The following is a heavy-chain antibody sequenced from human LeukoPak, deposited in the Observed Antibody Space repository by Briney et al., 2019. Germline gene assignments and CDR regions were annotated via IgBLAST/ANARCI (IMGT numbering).Heavy chain of an antibody. J-gene: IGHJ3*02. V-gene: IGHV3-23*01. D-gene: IGHD1-26*01. CDR1: GFTFNSYA. CDR3: AKAQVGAILHAFDI. CDR2: ISGNDDNK. Sequence: GGSLRLSCAASGFTFNSYALSWVRQAPGKGLEWVSAISGNDDNKYYADSVKGRFTISRDISKNTLYLQMNSLRAEDTAVYYCAKAQVGAILHAFDIWGQGTMVTVSS.